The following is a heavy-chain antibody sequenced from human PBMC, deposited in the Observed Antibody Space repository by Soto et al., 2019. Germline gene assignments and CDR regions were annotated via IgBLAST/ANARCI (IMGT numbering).Heavy chain of an antibody. Sequence: ASESLSLTCTVSGDSLSSGDYYWSWIRQPPGKGPEWIGYIHYTGRTYYNPSLKSRITLSVDTSKNQFSLKLSSVTAADTAVYYCARGLYYYGSGSYYDYWGQGTLVTVSS. V-gene: IGHV4-30-4*01. CDR1: GDSLSSGDYY. CDR2: IHYTGRT. J-gene: IGHJ4*02. D-gene: IGHD3-10*01. CDR3: ARGLYYYGSGSYYDY.